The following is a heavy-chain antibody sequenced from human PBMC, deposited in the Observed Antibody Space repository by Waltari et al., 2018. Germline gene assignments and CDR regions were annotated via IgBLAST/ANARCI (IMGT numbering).Heavy chain of an antibody. CDR3: ATISSVAIH. D-gene: IGHD2-15*01. CDR2: ISSTGDT. J-gene: IGHJ6*02. Sequence: EVQLVESGGGLVQPGGSLRPPCAASGFTFSSNDMHGVRQATGKGLEWVSAISSTGDTYYAASVRGRFTISRENAQRSVYLQMNSLRAGDTALYYCATISSVAIHWGQGTTVTVSS. V-gene: IGHV3-13*01. CDR1: GFTFSSND.